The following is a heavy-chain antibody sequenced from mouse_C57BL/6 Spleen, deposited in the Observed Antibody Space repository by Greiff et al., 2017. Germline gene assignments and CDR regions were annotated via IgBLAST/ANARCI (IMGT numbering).Heavy chain of an antibody. V-gene: IGHV2-5*01. CDR3: AKTGEYDYYAMDY. Sequence: QVQLKESGPGLVQPSQSLSITCTVSGFSLTSYGVHWVRQSPGKGLEWLGVIWRGGSTDYNAAFMSRLSITKDNSKSQVFFKMNSLQADDTAIYYCAKTGEYDYYAMDYWGQGTSVTVSS. J-gene: IGHJ4*01. CDR2: IWRGGST. D-gene: IGHD2-10*02. CDR1: GFSLTSYG.